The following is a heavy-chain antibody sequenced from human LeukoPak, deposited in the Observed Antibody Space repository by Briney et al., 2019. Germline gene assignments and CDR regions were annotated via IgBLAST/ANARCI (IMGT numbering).Heavy chain of an antibody. J-gene: IGHJ6*02. Sequence: GGSLRLSCAASGFTFSTYGMHWVRQAPGKGLEWVSVIYSGGSTYYADSVKGRFTISRDNSKNTLYLQMNSLRAEDTAVYYCARDGAISGMDVWGQGTTVTVSS. CDR1: GFTFSTYG. CDR2: IYSGGST. CDR3: ARDGAISGMDV. V-gene: IGHV3-66*01. D-gene: IGHD2/OR15-2a*01.